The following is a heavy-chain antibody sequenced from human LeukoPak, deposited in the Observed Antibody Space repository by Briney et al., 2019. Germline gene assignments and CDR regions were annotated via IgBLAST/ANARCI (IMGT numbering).Heavy chain of an antibody. CDR2: TYFGSKWYN. CDR1: GDSVSNNGVA. V-gene: IGHV6-1*01. CDR3: ARHRSRALDL. J-gene: IGHJ3*01. Sequence: SQTLSLTCAISGDSVSNNGVAWNWIRQSPSRGLEWLGRTYFGSKWYNDYALSVKSRITISPDTSKNQFSLQLNSVTPEDTAVYFCARHRSRALDLWGQGTVVTVSS.